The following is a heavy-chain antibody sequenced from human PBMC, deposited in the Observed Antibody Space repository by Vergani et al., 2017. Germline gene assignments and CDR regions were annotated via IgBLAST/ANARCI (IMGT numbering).Heavy chain of an antibody. D-gene: IGHD2-21*01. V-gene: IGHV3-30-3*01. J-gene: IGHJ4*02. CDR2: ISYDGSNK. CDR3: ARRRGLTCGTDY. Sequence: QVQLVESGGGVVQPGRSLRLSCAASGFTFSSYDMHWVRQAPGKGLEWVAVISYDGSNKYYADSVKGRFTISRDNSKNTLYLQMNSLRAKDTAVYYCARRRGLTCGTDYWGQGTLVTVSS. CDR1: GFTFSSYD.